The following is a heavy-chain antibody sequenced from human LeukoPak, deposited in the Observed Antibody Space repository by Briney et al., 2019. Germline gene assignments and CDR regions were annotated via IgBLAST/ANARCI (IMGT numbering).Heavy chain of an antibody. Sequence: GASVKVSCKASGYTFTSYGISGVRQAPGQGLEWMGWISAYNGNTNYAQKLQGRVTMTTDTSTSTAYMELRSLRSDDTAVYYCARRGRGSGRHAFDIWGQGTMVTVSS. J-gene: IGHJ3*02. CDR1: GYTFTSYG. CDR2: ISAYNGNT. CDR3: ARRGRGSGRHAFDI. D-gene: IGHD3-10*01. V-gene: IGHV1-18*01.